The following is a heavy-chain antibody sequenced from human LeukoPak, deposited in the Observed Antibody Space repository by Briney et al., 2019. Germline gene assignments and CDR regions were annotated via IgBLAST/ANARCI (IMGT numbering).Heavy chain of an antibody. V-gene: IGHV4-39*07. Sequence: SETLSLTCTVSGGSISSGSYYWGWIRQPPGKGLEWIGNIYYSGSTYYNPSLKSRLSISIDTSKNQFSLKLNSVTAADTAVYYCARVAAAGNNWFDPWGQGTLVTVSS. J-gene: IGHJ5*02. D-gene: IGHD6-13*01. CDR2: IYYSGST. CDR3: ARVAAAGNNWFDP. CDR1: GGSISSGSYY.